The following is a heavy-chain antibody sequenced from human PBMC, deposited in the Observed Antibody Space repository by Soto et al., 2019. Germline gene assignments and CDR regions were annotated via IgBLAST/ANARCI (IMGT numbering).Heavy chain of an antibody. CDR3: AREPHAGYSSSWYDDY. CDR2: IIPIFGTA. CDR1: GGTFSSYA. Sequence: SVKVSCKASGGTFSSYAISWVRQAPGQGLEWMGGIIPIFGTANYAQKFQGRVTITADESTSTAYMELSSLRSEDTAVYYCAREPHAGYSSSWYDDYWGQGTLVTVSS. J-gene: IGHJ4*02. D-gene: IGHD6-13*01. V-gene: IGHV1-69*13.